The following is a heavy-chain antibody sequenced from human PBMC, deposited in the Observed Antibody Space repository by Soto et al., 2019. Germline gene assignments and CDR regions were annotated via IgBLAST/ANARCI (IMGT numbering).Heavy chain of an antibody. V-gene: IGHV4-4*07. CDR3: AREGSYSAYNFAHGIQLWSFDF. CDR1: GGSINTFY. CDR2: IFSSGST. Sequence: PSETVSLTXTVSGGSINTFYWSWVRQPAGKGLEWIGRIFSSGSTSFNPSLESRVAMSVDTSKNHFSLNLSSVTAADMAVYYCAREGSYSAYNFAHGIQLWSFDFWGQGALVTVSS. J-gene: IGHJ4*02. D-gene: IGHD5-12*01.